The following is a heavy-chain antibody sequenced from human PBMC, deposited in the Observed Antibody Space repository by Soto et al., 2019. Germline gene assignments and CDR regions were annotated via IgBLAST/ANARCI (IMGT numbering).Heavy chain of an antibody. CDR1: GFSFSDYY. CDR2: IDFTSNSI. V-gene: IGHV3-11*01. D-gene: IGHD3-10*01. Sequence: PGGSLRLSCAASGFSFSDYYMSWIRQAPGKGLEWVSYIDFTSNSIYYADSVKGRFTISRDNAKNSLYLQMNSLRAEDTAVYYCATYYGSGTYFPDHYYYGMDVWGQGTTVTVSS. J-gene: IGHJ6*02. CDR3: ATYYGSGTYFPDHYYYGMDV.